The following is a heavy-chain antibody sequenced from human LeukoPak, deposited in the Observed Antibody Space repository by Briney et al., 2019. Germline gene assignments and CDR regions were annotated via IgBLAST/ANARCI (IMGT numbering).Heavy chain of an antibody. CDR1: GNPLSEVS. J-gene: IGHJ6*02. Sequence: ASVKVSCKVSGNPLSEVSLHWARQAPGKGLEWMGGFDPEDEEIIYAPKFQARVTLTADESTNTVFMRLTSLRSDDTAVYYCATDRSGYDLGYYGLDVWGRGTTVTVS. D-gene: IGHD5-12*01. CDR3: ATDRSGYDLGYYGLDV. V-gene: IGHV1-24*01. CDR2: FDPEDEEI.